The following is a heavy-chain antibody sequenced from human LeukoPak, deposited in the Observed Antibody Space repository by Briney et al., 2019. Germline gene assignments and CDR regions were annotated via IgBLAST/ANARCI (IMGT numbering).Heavy chain of an antibody. CDR1: GYTFXSYG. J-gene: IGHJ4*02. V-gene: IGHV1-18*01. CDR3: ARDRGRKTGSVDY. D-gene: IGHD1-14*01. CDR2: ISAYNGNT. Sequence: SVKVSCXXXGYTFXSYGISWVRQAPGQGLEWMGWISAYNGNTNYAQKLQGRVTMTTDTSTSTAYMELRSLRSDDTAVYYCARDRGRKTGSVDYWGQGTLVTVSS.